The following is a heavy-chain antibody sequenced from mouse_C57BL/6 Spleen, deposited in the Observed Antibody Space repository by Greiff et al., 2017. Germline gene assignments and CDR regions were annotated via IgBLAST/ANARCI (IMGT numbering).Heavy chain of an antibody. V-gene: IGHV1-82*01. J-gene: IGHJ1*03. CDR3: ARSDYYYGSNWYFDV. CDR1: GYAFSSSW. Sequence: VQGVESGPELVKPGASVKISCKASGYAFSSSWMNWVKQRPGKGLEWIGRIYPGDGDTNYNGKFKGKATLTADKSSSTAYMQLSSLTSEDSAVYFCARSDYYYGSNWYFDVWGTGTTVTVSS. CDR2: IYPGDGDT. D-gene: IGHD1-1*01.